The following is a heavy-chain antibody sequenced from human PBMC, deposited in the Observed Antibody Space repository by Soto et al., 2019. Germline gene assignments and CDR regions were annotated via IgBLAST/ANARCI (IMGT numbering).Heavy chain of an antibody. V-gene: IGHV3-30-3*01. J-gene: IGHJ4*02. CDR1: GFIFSHYG. CDR3: ARDLTGTSCFDY. Sequence: QVQLLESGGGVVQPGRSLRLSCAASGFIFSHYGLDWVRQAPGKGLEWVALISYDGFNKQYADSVKGRFTISRDNSNNMLYLEMNGLRPEATAVYYCARDLTGTSCFDYWGQGTLVTVSS. D-gene: IGHD1-20*01. CDR2: ISYDGFNK.